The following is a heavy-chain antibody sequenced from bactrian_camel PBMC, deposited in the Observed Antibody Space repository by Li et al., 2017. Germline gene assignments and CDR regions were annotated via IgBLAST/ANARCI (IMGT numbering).Heavy chain of an antibody. D-gene: IGHD6*01. V-gene: IGHV3S54*01. J-gene: IGHJ4*01. Sequence: HVQLVESGGGTAQPGRSLRLSCAASGNTYSLNCLGWFRQTPGKEREQVAVFISPTGSTSYDVNSVKGRFTISRDNAKNTLYLQMNSLKTEDTAMYYCAQGSWYDDRGQGTQVTVS. CDR1: GNTYSLNC. CDR2: ISPTGSTS. CDR3: AQGSWYDD.